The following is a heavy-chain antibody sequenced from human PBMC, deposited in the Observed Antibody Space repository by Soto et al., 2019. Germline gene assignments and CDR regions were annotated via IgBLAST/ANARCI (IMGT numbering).Heavy chain of an antibody. CDR2: INHSGST. V-gene: IGHV4-34*01. D-gene: IGHD6-19*01. CDR3: ARGRAVAGNLYYYYYGMDV. J-gene: IGHJ6*02. CDR1: GGSFSGYY. Sequence: SETLSLTCAVYGGSFSGYYWIRIRQPPGKGLEWIGEINHSGSTNYNPSLKSRVTISVDTSKNQFSLKLSSVTAADTAVYYCARGRAVAGNLYYYYYGMDVWGQGTTVTVSS.